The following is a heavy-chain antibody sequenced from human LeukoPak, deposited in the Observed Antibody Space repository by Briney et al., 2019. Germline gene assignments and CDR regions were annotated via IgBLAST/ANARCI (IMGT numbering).Heavy chain of an antibody. CDR2: IYPGASDT. J-gene: IGHJ4*02. CDR1: GYSFTTYW. V-gene: IGHV5-51*01. Sequence: KSGESLKISCKGSGYSFTTYWIGWGRQMPGKGLEWMGIIYPGASDTRYSPSFQGQVTISADKSISTAYLQWSSLKASDTAMYYCARARYCSGGNCYAEYWGQGTLVTVSS. CDR3: ARARYCSGGNCYAEY. D-gene: IGHD2-15*01.